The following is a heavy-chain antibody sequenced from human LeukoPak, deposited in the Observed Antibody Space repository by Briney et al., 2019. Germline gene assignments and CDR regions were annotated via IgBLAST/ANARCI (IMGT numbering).Heavy chain of an antibody. J-gene: IGHJ4*02. CDR2: ISSTSSYI. Sequence: GGSLRLSCAASGFTFSSYAMNWVRQAPGKGLEWVSSISSTSSYIYYAASVKGRFTISRDNAKNSLYLQMNSLRAEDTAVYYCARDLRGLPFDYWGQGTLVTVSS. V-gene: IGHV3-21*01. D-gene: IGHD3/OR15-3a*01. CDR1: GFTFSSYA. CDR3: ARDLRGLPFDY.